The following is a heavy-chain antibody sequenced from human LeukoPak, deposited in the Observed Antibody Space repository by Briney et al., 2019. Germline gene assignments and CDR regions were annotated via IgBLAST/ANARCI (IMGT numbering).Heavy chain of an antibody. CDR1: GGSISSNSHY. CDR2: IYYSGTT. Sequence: SETLSLTCIVSGGSISSNSHYWGWTRQPPGKGLEWIGSIYYSGTTYYNPSLESRVTISVDTSKNHFSLKLTSVTAADTAVYYCARHIHSGSVPDWFDPWGQGTLVTVSS. D-gene: IGHD3-10*01. J-gene: IGHJ5*02. CDR3: ARHIHSGSVPDWFDP. V-gene: IGHV4-39*01.